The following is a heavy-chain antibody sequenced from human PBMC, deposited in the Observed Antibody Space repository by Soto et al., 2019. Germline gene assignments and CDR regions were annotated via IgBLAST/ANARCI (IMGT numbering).Heavy chain of an antibody. CDR2: ISAYNGNT. CDR3: ASFHVGVRGVSTDHWYFDL. Sequence: QVQLVQSGAEVKKPGASVKVSCKASGYTFTSYGISWVRQAPGQGLEWMGWISAYNGNTNYAQKLQGRVTMTTDTSTRTDYMELRGLRSDDTAVYYCASFHVGVRGVSTDHWYFDLWGRGTLVTVSS. V-gene: IGHV1-18*01. J-gene: IGHJ2*01. D-gene: IGHD3-10*01. CDR1: GYTFTSYG.